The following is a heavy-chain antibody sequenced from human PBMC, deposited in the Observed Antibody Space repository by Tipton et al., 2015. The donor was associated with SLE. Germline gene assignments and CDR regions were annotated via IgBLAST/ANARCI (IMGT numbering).Heavy chain of an antibody. D-gene: IGHD3-16*01. V-gene: IGHV3-23*03. Sequence: RLSCAASGFTFSNFAMNWVRQPPGKGLGWVSLIYRGNSSTYSADFAKGRFTISRDNSKNTLYLQMNSLRVEDTAIYYCAKGSGLGIREAFDMWGQGTLVTVSA. CDR2: IYRGNSST. CDR1: GFTFSNFA. J-gene: IGHJ3*02. CDR3: AKGSGLGIREAFDM.